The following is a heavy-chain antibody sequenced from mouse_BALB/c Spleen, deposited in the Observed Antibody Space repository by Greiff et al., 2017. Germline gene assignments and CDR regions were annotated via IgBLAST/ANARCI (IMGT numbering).Heavy chain of an antibody. CDR3: ARGAYYYGSPYAMDY. CDR2: INSNGGST. CDR1: GFTFSSYG. D-gene: IGHD1-1*01. Sequence: EVQLQESGGGLVQPGGSLKLSCAASGFTFSSYGMSWVRQTPDKRLELVATINSNGGSTYYPDSVKGRFTISRDNAKNTLYLQMSSLKSEDTAMYYCARGAYYYGSPYAMDYWGQGTSVTVSS. V-gene: IGHV5-6-3*01. J-gene: IGHJ4*01.